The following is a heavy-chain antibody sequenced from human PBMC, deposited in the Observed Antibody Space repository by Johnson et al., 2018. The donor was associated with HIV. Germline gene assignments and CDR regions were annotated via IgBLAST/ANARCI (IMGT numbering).Heavy chain of an antibody. Sequence: VQLVESGGGVVQPGRSLRLSCAASGFTFSSYEMNWVRQAPGKGLEWVSYISSSGNTIYYADSVKGRVTISRDNAKKSLYLQMNSLRAEDTAVYYCARDKGRGAFDIWGQGTMVTVSS. CDR2: ISSSGNTI. CDR3: ARDKGRGAFDI. V-gene: IGHV3-48*03. J-gene: IGHJ3*02. D-gene: IGHD3-10*01. CDR1: GFTFSSYE.